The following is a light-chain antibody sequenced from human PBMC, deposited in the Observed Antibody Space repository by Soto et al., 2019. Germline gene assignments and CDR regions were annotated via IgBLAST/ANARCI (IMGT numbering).Light chain of an antibody. V-gene: IGLV1-40*01. CDR2: GNN. J-gene: IGLJ2*01. CDR3: QSYDNSLTAPVV. CDR1: SSNIGAGYD. Sequence: LTQPPSMSGAPGQRVTISCTGSSSNIGAGYDVHWYRQLPGTAPKLLIYGNNNRPSGVPDRFSVSKSDTSASLAITGLQAEDEADYFCQSYDNSLTAPVVFGGGTKVTVL.